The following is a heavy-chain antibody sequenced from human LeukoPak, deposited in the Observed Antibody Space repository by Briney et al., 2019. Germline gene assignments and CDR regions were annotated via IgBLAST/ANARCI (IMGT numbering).Heavy chain of an antibody. CDR1: GFTFSNAW. CDR2: IRSKTDGGTI. D-gene: IGHD3-22*01. CDR3: TTARTMKGY. J-gene: IGHJ4*02. Sequence: GGSLRLSCAASGFTFSNAWMAWVRQAPGKGLEWVGRIRSKTDGGTINYAAPVKDRFTISRDDSNNTLYLQMNSLEIEDTAVYFCTTARTMKGYWGQGTLVTVST. V-gene: IGHV3-15*01.